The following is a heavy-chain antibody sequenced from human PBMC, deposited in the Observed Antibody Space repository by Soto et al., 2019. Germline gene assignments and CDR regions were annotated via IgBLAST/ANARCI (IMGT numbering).Heavy chain of an antibody. J-gene: IGHJ6*02. Sequence: ASVKVSCKASGGTFSSYAISWVRQAPGQGLEWMGGIIPIFGTANYAQKFQGRVTITADKSTSTAYMELSSLRSEDTAVYYCARDLYYDFWSGPYYYYGMDVWGQGTTVTV. V-gene: IGHV1-69*06. CDR3: ARDLYYDFWSGPYYYYGMDV. CDR1: GGTFSSYA. CDR2: IIPIFGTA. D-gene: IGHD3-3*01.